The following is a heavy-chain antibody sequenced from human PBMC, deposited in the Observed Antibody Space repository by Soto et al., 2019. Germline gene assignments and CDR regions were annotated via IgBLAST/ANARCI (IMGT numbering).Heavy chain of an antibody. V-gene: IGHV3-23*01. J-gene: IGHJ4*02. CDR2: VSIGGST. CDR3: AKRRGAGGHFDY. D-gene: IGHD2-15*01. CDR1: GFTFSSYA. Sequence: GGSLRLSCAASGFTFSSYAMGWVRQGPGKGLERVAVVSIGGSTHYADSVRGRFTISRDNSKNTLSLQMNSLTAEDTAVYFCAKRRGAGGHFDYWGQGALVTVSS.